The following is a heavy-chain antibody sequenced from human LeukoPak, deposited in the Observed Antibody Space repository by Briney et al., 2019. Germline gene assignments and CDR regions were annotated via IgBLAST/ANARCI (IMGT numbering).Heavy chain of an antibody. J-gene: IGHJ4*02. V-gene: IGHV3-7*01. Sequence: GGSPRLSCAASGFSFGSYWMNWVRQAPGKGLEWVAIINQDGSEKNYVDSVKGRFTMSRDNAKNSLYLQMNSLRVEDTAVYYCTRDLEYWGQGVLVTVSS. CDR1: GFSFGSYW. CDR2: INQDGSEK. CDR3: TRDLEY.